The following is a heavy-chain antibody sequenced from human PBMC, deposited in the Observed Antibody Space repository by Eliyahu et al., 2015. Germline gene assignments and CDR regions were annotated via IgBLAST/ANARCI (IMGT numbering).Heavy chain of an antibody. D-gene: IGHD4-11*01. Sequence: QVQLQQWGAGLLKPSETLSLTCAVXGXSFSGYYWXWXRQPPGKGLEWIGEINHSGSTNYNPSLKSRVTISVDTSKNQFSLKLSSVTAADTAVYYCARGDLDYTGGMDVWGQGTTVTVSS. CDR1: GXSFSGYY. V-gene: IGHV4-34*01. CDR2: INHSGST. J-gene: IGHJ6*02. CDR3: ARGDLDYTGGMDV.